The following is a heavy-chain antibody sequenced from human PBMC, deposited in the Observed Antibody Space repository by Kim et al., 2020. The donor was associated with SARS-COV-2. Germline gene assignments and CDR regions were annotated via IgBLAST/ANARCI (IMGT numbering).Heavy chain of an antibody. CDR3: ARRAYYDSSGYYLLRAFDI. V-gene: IGHV1-69*13. Sequence: SVKVSCKASGGTFSSYAISWVRQAPGQGLEWMGGIIPIFGTANYAQKFQGRVTITADESTSTAYMELSSLRSEDTAVYYCARRAYYDSSGYYLLRAFDIWGQGTMVTVSS. CDR1: GGTFSSYA. J-gene: IGHJ3*02. CDR2: IIPIFGTA. D-gene: IGHD3-22*01.